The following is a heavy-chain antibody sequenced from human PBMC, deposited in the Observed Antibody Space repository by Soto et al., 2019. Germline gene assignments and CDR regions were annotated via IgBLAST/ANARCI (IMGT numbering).Heavy chain of an antibody. CDR2: ISYDGSNK. D-gene: IGHD3-10*01. CDR1: GFTFSSYA. CDR3: ARELVRGVIITHYYYYGMDV. J-gene: IGHJ6*02. Sequence: QVQLVESGGGVVQPGRSLRLSCAASGFTFSSYAMHWVRQAPGKGLEWVAVISYDGSNKYYADSVKGRFTISRDNSKNTLYLQMNSLRAEDTAVYYCARELVRGVIITHYYYYGMDVWGQGTTVTVSS. V-gene: IGHV3-30-3*01.